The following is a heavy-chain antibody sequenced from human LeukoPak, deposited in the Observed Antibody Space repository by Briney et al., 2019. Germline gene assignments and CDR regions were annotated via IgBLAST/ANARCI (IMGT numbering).Heavy chain of an antibody. CDR3: ARGDYDY. V-gene: IGHV3-53*01. D-gene: IGHD3-16*01. CDR2: IYIGGDT. Sequence: GGSLRLSCAASGFTFSGYSMNWVRQAPGKGLEWVSVIYIGGDTYYADSVKGRFTISRDNSKNTLYLQMNNLRAEDTAVYYCARGDYDYWGQGTLVTVSS. J-gene: IGHJ4*02. CDR1: GFTFSGYS.